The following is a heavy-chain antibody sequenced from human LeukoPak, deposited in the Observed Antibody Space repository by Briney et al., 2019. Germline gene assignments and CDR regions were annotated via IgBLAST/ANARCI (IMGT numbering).Heavy chain of an antibody. CDR1: GFTLSSYA. CDR3: AKYSSGWVNDY. D-gene: IGHD6-19*01. V-gene: IGHV3-23*01. CDR2: ITASGTDT. J-gene: IGHJ4*02. Sequence: GGSLRLSCVASGFTLSSYAVSWVRQAPGKGLQWVSTITASGTDTFYADSVKGRFTISRDNSKNTLSLQMNSLRAEDTALYYCAKYSSGWVNDYWGQGTLVTVSS.